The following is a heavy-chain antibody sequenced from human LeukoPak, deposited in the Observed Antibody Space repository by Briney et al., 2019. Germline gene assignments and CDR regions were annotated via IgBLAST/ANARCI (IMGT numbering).Heavy chain of an antibody. CDR1: GFTFSNYG. V-gene: IGHV3-23*01. D-gene: IGHD3-10*01. CDR3: AKGSSGSYYNGNWYFDL. J-gene: IGHJ2*01. Sequence: GGSLTLSCAASGFTFSNYGMSWVRQAPGKGLEWVSAVSGSGESTYYADSVKGRFTISRDNSKNTRYLQMNGLRAEDTAVYYCAKGSSGSYYNGNWYFDLWGRGTLVTVSS. CDR2: VSGSGEST.